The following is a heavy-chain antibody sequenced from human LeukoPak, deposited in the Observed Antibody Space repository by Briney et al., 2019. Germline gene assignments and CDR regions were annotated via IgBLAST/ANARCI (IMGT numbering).Heavy chain of an antibody. CDR2: IYYSGST. D-gene: IGHD3-9*01. CDR3: ARDRGDILTGYLDAFDI. V-gene: IGHV4-61*01. CDR1: GGSISSGSYY. J-gene: IGHJ3*02. Sequence: SEPLSLTCTVSGGSISSGSYYWSWIRQPPGKGLEWIGYIYYSGSTNYNSSLNSRVTIARDTSKNQFSLKLSSVTAADTAVYYCARDRGDILTGYLDAFDIWGQGTMVTVSS.